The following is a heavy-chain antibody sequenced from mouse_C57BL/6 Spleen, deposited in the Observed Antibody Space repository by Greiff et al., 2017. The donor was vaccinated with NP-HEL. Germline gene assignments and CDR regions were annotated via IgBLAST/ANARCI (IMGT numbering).Heavy chain of an antibody. D-gene: IGHD1-1*01. CDR1: GYTFTSYW. CDR2: IDPSDSYT. V-gene: IGHV1-69*01. CDR3: ARFPITTGYFDV. J-gene: IGHJ1*03. Sequence: VKLVESGAELVMPGASVKLSCKASGYTFTSYWMHWVKQRPGQGLEWIGEIDPSDSYTNYNQKFKGKSTLTVDKSSSTAYMQLSSLTSEDSAVYYCARFPITTGYFDVWGTGTTVTVSS.